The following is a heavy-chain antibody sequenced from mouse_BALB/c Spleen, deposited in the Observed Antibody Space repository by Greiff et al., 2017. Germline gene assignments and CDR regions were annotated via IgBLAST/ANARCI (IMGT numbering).Heavy chain of an antibody. CDR1: GYTFTSYW. D-gene: IGHD2-14*01. CDR3: AREVRLRDAMDY. V-gene: IGHV1-87*01. CDR2: IYPGDGDT. Sequence: VQLQQSGAELARPGASVKLSCKASGYTFTSYWMQWVKQRPGQGLEWIGDIYPGDGDTRYTQKFKGKATLTADKSSSTAYMQLSSLASEDSAVYYCAREVRLRDAMDYWGQGTSVTVSS. J-gene: IGHJ4*01.